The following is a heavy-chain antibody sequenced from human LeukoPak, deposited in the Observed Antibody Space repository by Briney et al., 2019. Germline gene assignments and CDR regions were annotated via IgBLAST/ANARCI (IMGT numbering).Heavy chain of an antibody. J-gene: IGHJ4*02. Sequence: PGGSLRLSCAASGFTFSSYWMHWVRQAPGKGLVWVSRIDSDGSSTSYADSVKGRFTISRDNAKNTLYLQMNSLSAEDTAVYYCARGSYCSSTTCGNFDYWGQGTLVTVPS. D-gene: IGHD2-2*01. V-gene: IGHV3-74*01. CDR2: IDSDGSST. CDR3: ARGSYCSSTTCGNFDY. CDR1: GFTFSSYW.